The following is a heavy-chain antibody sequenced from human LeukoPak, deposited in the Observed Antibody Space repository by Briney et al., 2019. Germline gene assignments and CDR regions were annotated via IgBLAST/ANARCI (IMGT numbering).Heavy chain of an antibody. D-gene: IGHD4-11*01. Sequence: PGGTLRLSCAASGFTFSSYGMSWVRQAPGKGLEWVSAISGSGSTIYYADSVKGRFTVSRDNAKNSLSLQMNSLRAEDTAVYYCAKTVYYYYMDVWGKGTTVTVSS. CDR2: ISGSGSTI. J-gene: IGHJ6*03. CDR3: AKTVYYYYMDV. V-gene: IGHV3-48*04. CDR1: GFTFSSYG.